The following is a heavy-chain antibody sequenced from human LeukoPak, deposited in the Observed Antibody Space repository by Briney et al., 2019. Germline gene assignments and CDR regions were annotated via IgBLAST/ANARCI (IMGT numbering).Heavy chain of an antibody. Sequence: QTGGSLRLSCAASGFGLKSYAMSWVRQAPGKGLEWVSAISGSGGSTHYADSVKGRFTISRDNSKNTLYLQMNSLRAEDTAVYYCAKDLEDIVVVPAANPDAFDIWGQETMVTVSS. V-gene: IGHV3-23*01. J-gene: IGHJ3*02. CDR1: GFGLKSYA. CDR3: AKDLEDIVVVPAANPDAFDI. D-gene: IGHD2-2*01. CDR2: ISGSGGST.